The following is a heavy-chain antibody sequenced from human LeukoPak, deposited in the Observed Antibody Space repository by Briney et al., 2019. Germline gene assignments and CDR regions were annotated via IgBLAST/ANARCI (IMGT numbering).Heavy chain of an antibody. Sequence: GGSLRLSCAASGFTFSSYAMHWVRQAPGKGLEYVSAISSNGGSTYYANSVKGRFTISRDNSKNTLYLQMGSLRAEDMAVYYCARGPHLVGATFYWGQGTLVTASS. CDR2: ISSNGGST. D-gene: IGHD1-26*01. CDR1: GFTFSSYA. V-gene: IGHV3-64*01. J-gene: IGHJ4*02. CDR3: ARGPHLVGATFY.